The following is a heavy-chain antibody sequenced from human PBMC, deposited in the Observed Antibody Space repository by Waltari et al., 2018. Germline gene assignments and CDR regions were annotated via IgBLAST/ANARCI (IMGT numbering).Heavy chain of an antibody. CDR2: ISGSGGST. CDR3: AKEVAYYYDSQGAFDI. CDR1: GFTFSSYA. D-gene: IGHD3-22*01. V-gene: IGHV3-23*04. J-gene: IGHJ3*02. Sequence: EVQLVESGGGLVQPGGSLRLSCAASGFTFSSYAMSWVRQAPGKGLEWVSAISGSGGSTYYADSVKGRCTISRDNSKNTLYLQMNSLRAEDTAVYYCAKEVAYYYDSQGAFDIWGQGTMVTVSS.